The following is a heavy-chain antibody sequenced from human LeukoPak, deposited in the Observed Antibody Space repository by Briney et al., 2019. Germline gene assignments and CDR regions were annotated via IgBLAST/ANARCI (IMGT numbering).Heavy chain of an antibody. V-gene: IGHV5-51*01. D-gene: IGHD6-19*01. CDR3: ASFDGIAVAGGYFDY. CDR2: IYPGDSDT. CDR1: GYSFTSYW. Sequence: GESLKISCKGSGYSFTSYWIGWVRQMPGKGLEWMGIIYPGDSDTRYSPSFQGQVTISADKSISTAYLQWSSLKASDTAMYYCASFDGIAVAGGYFDYWGQGTLVTVSS. J-gene: IGHJ4*02.